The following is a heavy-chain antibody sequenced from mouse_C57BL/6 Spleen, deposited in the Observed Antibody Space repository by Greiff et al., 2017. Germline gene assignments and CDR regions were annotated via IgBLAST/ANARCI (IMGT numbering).Heavy chain of an antibody. J-gene: IGHJ2*01. Sequence: QVQLKESGAELVRPGASVTLSCKASGYTFTDYEMHWVKQTPVHGLEWIGAIDPETGGTAYNQKFKGKAILTADKSSSTAYMELRSLTSEDSAVYYCTRSCDYDDYFDYWGQGTTLTVSS. D-gene: IGHD2-4*01. V-gene: IGHV1-15*01. CDR3: TRSCDYDDYFDY. CDR1: GYTFTDYE. CDR2: IDPETGGT.